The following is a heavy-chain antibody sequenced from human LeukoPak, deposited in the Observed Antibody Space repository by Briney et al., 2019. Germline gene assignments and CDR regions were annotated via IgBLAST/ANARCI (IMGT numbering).Heavy chain of an antibody. CDR1: GFTVSTNY. D-gene: IGHD2-2*01. CDR3: ARVGINANQLRDGFDI. V-gene: IGHV3-48*01. CDR2: ISGSSSTI. J-gene: IGHJ3*02. Sequence: PGGSLRLSCTASGFTVSTNYMSWVRQAPGKGLEWVSYISGSSSTIYYADSVKGRFTISRDNAKNSLYLQMNSLRAEDTAVYYCARVGINANQLRDGFDIWGQGTMVTVSS.